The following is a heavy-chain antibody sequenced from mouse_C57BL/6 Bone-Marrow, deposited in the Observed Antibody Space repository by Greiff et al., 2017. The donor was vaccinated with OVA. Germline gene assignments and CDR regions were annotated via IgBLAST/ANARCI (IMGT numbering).Heavy chain of an antibody. V-gene: IGHV5-6*01. Sequence: EVKLVESGGDLVKPGGSLKLSCAASGFTFSSYGMSWVRQTPDKRLEWVATISSGGSYTYYPDSVKGRFTISGDNAKITLYLQMSSLKSEDTAMYYCARQGDYGSFFDYWGQGTTLTVSS. J-gene: IGHJ2*01. CDR1: GFTFSSYG. CDR2: ISSGGSYT. CDR3: ARQGDYGSFFDY. D-gene: IGHD1-1*01.